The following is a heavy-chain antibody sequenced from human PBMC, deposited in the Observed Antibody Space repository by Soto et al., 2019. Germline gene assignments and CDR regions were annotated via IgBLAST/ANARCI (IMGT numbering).Heavy chain of an antibody. V-gene: IGHV4-59*01. CDR3: ARFDYYDSSGYYYNWFDP. J-gene: IGHJ5*02. CDR1: GGSISSYY. CDR2: IYYSGST. D-gene: IGHD3-22*01. Sequence: SETLSLTCTVSGGSISSYYWSWIRQPPGKGLEWIGYIYYSGSTNYNPSLKSRVTISVDTSKNQFSLKLSSVTAADTAVYYCARFDYYDSSGYYYNWFDPWGQGTLVTVSS.